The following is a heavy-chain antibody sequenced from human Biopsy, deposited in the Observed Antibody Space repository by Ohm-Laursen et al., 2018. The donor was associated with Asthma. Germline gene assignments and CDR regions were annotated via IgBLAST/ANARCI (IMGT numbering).Heavy chain of an antibody. D-gene: IGHD3-10*01. CDR3: ARAADYSHYYGIDV. V-gene: IGHV1-18*01. CDR2: ISVYNGNT. CDR1: GYTFNSAG. J-gene: IGHJ6*02. Sequence: ASVKVSCKTSGYTFNSAGITWVRQAPGQGLEWMGWISVYNGNTKVAQKLQDRVTMITDTSTSTAYMELRSLRSDDTAVYFRARAADYSHYYGIDVWGQGTTVTVS.